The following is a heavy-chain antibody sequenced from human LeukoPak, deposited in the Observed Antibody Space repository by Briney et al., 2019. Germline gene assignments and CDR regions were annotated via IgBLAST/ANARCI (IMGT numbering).Heavy chain of an antibody. V-gene: IGHV3-7*01. Sequence: PGGSLRLSCAASGFTFSSYWISWVRQAPGKGLEWVANIDPPGSDKYYVDSVKGRFTISRDNAKSSLYLQMNSLRAEDTAVYCASIPTTVTKAPGWGQGTLVTVSS. CDR3: SIPTTVTKAPG. CDR1: GFTFSSYW. D-gene: IGHD4-17*01. CDR2: IDPPGSDK. J-gene: IGHJ4*02.